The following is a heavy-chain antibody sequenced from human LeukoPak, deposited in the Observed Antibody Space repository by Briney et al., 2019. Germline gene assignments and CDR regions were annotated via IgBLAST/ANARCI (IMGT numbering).Heavy chain of an antibody. J-gene: IGHJ2*01. CDR2: VGNTGQAK. CDR1: GFTFSSLA. V-gene: IGHV3-30*02. D-gene: IGHD3-16*01. CDR3: AKEAGLGTWYFDV. Sequence: GGSLRLSCEAYGFTFSSLAIHWVRQTPGKGLEWVAVVGNTGQAKFYSDSVRGRFTISKVNSNNAVYLEMNFLRDDDTAVYYCAKEAGLGTWYFDVWGRGALVTISS.